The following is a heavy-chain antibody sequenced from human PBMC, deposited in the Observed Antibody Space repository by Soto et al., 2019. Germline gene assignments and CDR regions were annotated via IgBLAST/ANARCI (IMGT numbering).Heavy chain of an antibody. CDR2: ISAYNGNT. Sequence: QVQLVKSGAEVKKPGASVKVSCKASGYTFTSYGISWVRPAPGQGLEWMGRISAYNGNTNYAQKLQGRVTMTTDTPTSTAYMELRSLISDDTAVDYCARDMRYGDYARFDYWGQGTLVTVSS. J-gene: IGHJ4*02. V-gene: IGHV1-18*01. CDR1: GYTFTSYG. D-gene: IGHD4-17*01. CDR3: ARDMRYGDYARFDY.